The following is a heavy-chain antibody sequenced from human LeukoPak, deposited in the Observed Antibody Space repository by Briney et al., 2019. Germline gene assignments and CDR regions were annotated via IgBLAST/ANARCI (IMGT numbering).Heavy chain of an antibody. CDR3: ARGVDTAMVGPNDAFDI. J-gene: IGHJ3*02. V-gene: IGHV4-34*01. Sequence: GSLRLSCAASGFTVSSNYMSWIRQPPGKGLEWIGEINHSGSTNYNPSLKSRVTISVDTSKNQFSLKLSSVTAADTAVYYCARGVDTAMVGPNDAFDIWGQGTMVTVSS. CDR2: INHSGST. CDR1: GFTVSSNY. D-gene: IGHD5-18*01.